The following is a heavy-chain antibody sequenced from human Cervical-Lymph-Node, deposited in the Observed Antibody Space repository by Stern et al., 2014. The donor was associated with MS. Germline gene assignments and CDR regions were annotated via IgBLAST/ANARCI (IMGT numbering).Heavy chain of an antibody. CDR3: AKRLGYCSSTSCRYYYYGMDV. CDR2: ISYDGSNK. J-gene: IGHJ6*02. CDR1: GFTFSSYG. V-gene: IGHV3-30*18. Sequence: QVQLQESGGGVVQPGRSLRLSCAASGFTFSSYGMHWVRQAPGKGLEWVAVISYDGSNKYYADSVKGRFTISRDNSKNTLYLQMNSLRAEDTAVYYCAKRLGYCSSTSCRYYYYGMDVWGQGTTVTVSS. D-gene: IGHD2-2*01.